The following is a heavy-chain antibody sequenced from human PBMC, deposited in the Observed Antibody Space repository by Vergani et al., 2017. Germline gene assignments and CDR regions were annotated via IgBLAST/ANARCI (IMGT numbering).Heavy chain of an antibody. V-gene: IGHV4-61*10. CDR2: IYSTGST. D-gene: IGHD3-9*01. Sequence: QVRLQESGPGLVKPSQTLSLSCTVSGGSVRTSIGYYWTWIRQPAGKTLEWIGYIYSTGSTNYNPSLNSRVTMSVNTSKNQFSLKLRSVTAADTAVYFCARVMYRDEASTGYRLEGMDIWGQGTTVTISS. J-gene: IGHJ6*02. CDR3: ARVMYRDEASTGYRLEGMDI. CDR1: GGSVRTSIGYY.